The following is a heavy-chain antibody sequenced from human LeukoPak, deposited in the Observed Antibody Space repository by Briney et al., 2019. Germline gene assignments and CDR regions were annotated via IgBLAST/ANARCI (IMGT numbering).Heavy chain of an antibody. CDR2: IYYCGST. CDR3: ARGPAYYDFWSGYYLDY. V-gene: IGHV4-39*07. J-gene: IGHJ4*02. Sequence: SETLSLTCSVSGGSISRSSYYWGWIRQPPGKGLEWIGSIYYCGSTYYNPSLKSRVTISVDKSKNQFSLKLSSVTAADTAVYYCARGPAYYDFWSGYYLDYWGQGTLVTVSS. D-gene: IGHD3-3*01. CDR1: GGSISRSSYY.